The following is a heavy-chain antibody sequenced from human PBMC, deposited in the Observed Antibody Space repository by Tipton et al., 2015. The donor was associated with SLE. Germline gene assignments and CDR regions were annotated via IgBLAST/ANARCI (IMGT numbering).Heavy chain of an antibody. V-gene: IGHV3-53*05. CDR1: GFTISTYA. CDR3: ARDTTSGYYGMDV. J-gene: IGHJ6*02. CDR2: IYSGGST. D-gene: IGHD3-10*01. Sequence: SLRLSCAASGFTISTYAMTWVRQAPGKGLEWVSVIYSGGSTYYADSVKGRFTISRDNSKNTLYLQMNSLRAEDTAVYYCARDTTSGYYGMDVWGQGTTVTVSS.